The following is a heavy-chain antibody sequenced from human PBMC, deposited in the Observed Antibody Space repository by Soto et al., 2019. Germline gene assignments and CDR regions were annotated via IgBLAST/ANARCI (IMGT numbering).Heavy chain of an antibody. CDR3: ARDRDTYGHGFFDS. D-gene: IGHD5-18*01. Sequence: QVQLVESGGGLVKPGGSPRLSCAASGFTFSDFYMTWIRQAPGKGLEWVSHISSSSSHTNYADSVKGRFTVSRDNANNSLYLEMNNLRADDTAVYFCARDRDTYGHGFFDSWGQGTLVTVSS. CDR2: ISSSSSHT. V-gene: IGHV3-11*05. CDR1: GFTFSDFY. J-gene: IGHJ4*02.